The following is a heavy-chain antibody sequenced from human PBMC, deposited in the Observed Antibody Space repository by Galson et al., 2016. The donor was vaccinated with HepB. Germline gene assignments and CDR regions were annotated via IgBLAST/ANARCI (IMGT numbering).Heavy chain of an antibody. CDR1: GFTFSDYY. V-gene: IGHV3-30*03. D-gene: IGHD2-2*01. CDR2: ISYDGTNE. CDR3: ARARVGFCSTTSCYEVDY. J-gene: IGHJ4*02. Sequence: SLRLSCAASGFTFSDYYVSWIRQAPGKGLEWVGIISYDGTNEFYPDSVKGRFTISRDTSKNTLYLHMNSLRAEDTAVYYCARARVGFCSTTSCYEVDYWGQGTLVTVST.